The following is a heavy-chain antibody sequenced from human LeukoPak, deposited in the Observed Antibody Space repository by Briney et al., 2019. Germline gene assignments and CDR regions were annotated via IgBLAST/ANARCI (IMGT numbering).Heavy chain of an antibody. CDR3: ARDPFCVAAAGMSFDY. V-gene: IGHV3-30-3*01. CDR1: GFTFSSYA. Sequence: GGSLRLSCAASGFTFSSYAMHWVRQAPGKGLEWVAVISYDGSNKYYADSVKGRFTISRDNSKNTLYLQMNSLRAEDTAVYYCARDPFCVAAAGMSFDYWGQGTLVTVSS. J-gene: IGHJ4*02. CDR2: ISYDGSNK. D-gene: IGHD6-13*01.